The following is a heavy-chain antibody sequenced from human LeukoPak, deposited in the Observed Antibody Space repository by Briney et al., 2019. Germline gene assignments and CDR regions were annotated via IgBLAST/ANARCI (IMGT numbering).Heavy chain of an antibody. Sequence: SETLSLTCAVYGGSFSGYYWSWIRQPPGKGLEWIGEINHSGSTNYNPSLKSRVTISVDTSKNQFSLKLSSVTAADTAVYYCARHRKFGPTPYFDYWGQGTLVTVSS. V-gene: IGHV4-34*01. CDR3: ARHRKFGPTPYFDY. J-gene: IGHJ4*02. D-gene: IGHD2-15*01. CDR1: GGSFSGYY. CDR2: INHSGST.